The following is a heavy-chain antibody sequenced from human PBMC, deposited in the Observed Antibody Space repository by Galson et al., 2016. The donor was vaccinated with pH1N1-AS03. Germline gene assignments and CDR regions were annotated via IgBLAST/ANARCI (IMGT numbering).Heavy chain of an antibody. V-gene: IGHV3-48*04. Sequence: SLRLSCAASGFSFSSYSMSWVRQAPGKGLEWISYISNDVNTMYYADSVKGRFTISRDNDKKSLFLQMDSLRVEDSGLYYCARRTPFDVWGQGTMVTVSS. J-gene: IGHJ3*01. CDR2: ISNDVNTM. D-gene: IGHD2-15*01. CDR3: ARRTPFDV. CDR1: GFSFSSYS.